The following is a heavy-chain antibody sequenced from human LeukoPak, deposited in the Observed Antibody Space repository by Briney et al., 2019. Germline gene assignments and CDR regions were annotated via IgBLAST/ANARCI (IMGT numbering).Heavy chain of an antibody. CDR1: GGSISSHY. J-gene: IGHJ4*02. Sequence: SETLSLTCTVSGGSISSHYWSWIRQPPGKGLGWVGYISDSGSTTYNPSRKSRVTISVDTSKNQFSLTLSSVTAADTAVYYCARDKAPCSSTTCPFSGFDYWGQGALVTVSS. V-gene: IGHV4-59*11. D-gene: IGHD2-2*01. CDR3: ARDKAPCSSTTCPFSGFDY. CDR2: ISDSGST.